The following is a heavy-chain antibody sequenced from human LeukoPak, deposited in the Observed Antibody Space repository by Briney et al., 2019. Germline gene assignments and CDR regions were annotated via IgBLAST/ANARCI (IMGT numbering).Heavy chain of an antibody. CDR2: IRGDGSEN. J-gene: IGHJ4*02. D-gene: IGHD5/OR15-5a*01. CDR3: ALYARAPDY. CDR1: GFTFSNYW. V-gene: IGHV3-7*01. Sequence: PGGSLRLSCVGSGFTFSNYWMTWVRQAPGKGLEWVADIRGDGSENYYVDSVKGRFTISRDNAKNSLYLQMNSLRAEDMAVYYCALYARAPDYWGQGTLVTVSS.